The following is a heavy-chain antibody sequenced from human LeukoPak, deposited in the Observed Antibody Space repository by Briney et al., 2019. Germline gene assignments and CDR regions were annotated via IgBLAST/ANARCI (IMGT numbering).Heavy chain of an antibody. CDR2: ISGSGGST. D-gene: IGHD2-2*01. V-gene: IGHV3-23*01. J-gene: IGHJ4*02. CDR1: GFTFSSYA. CDR3: AKDEIRYCSSISCSPFDY. Sequence: PGGSLRLSCAASGFTFSSYAMSWVRQAPGKGLEWVSAISGSGGSTYYADSVKGRFTISRDNSKNTLYLQMNSLRAEDTAVYYCAKDEIRYCSSISCSPFDYWGQGTLVTVSS.